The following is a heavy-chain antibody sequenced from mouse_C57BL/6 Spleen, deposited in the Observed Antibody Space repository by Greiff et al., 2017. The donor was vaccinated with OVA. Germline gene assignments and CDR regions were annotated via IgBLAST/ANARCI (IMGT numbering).Heavy chain of an antibody. CDR3: AREGNWDGYAMDY. CDR2: INPYNGGT. Sequence: VQLQQSGPVLVKPGASVKMSCKASGYTFTDYYMNWVKQSHGKSLEWIGVINPYNGGTSYNQKFKGKATLTVDKSSSTAYMELNSLTSEDSAVYYCAREGNWDGYAMDYWGQGTSVTVSS. V-gene: IGHV1-19*01. D-gene: IGHD4-1*01. J-gene: IGHJ4*01. CDR1: GYTFTDYY.